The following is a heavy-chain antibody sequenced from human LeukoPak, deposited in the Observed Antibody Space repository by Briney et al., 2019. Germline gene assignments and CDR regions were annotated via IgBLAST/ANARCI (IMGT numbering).Heavy chain of an antibody. CDR2: TNTHGTSA. J-gene: IGHJ6*03. CDR1: GFTFNNYW. D-gene: IGHD6-13*01. CDR3: LAGYYYYYMDV. V-gene: IGHV3-74*01. Sequence: PGGSLRLSCAGSGFTFNNYWMHWVRQAPGKGLVWVARTNTHGTSANYADSVKGRFIIPRDNANNTLYLQMNGLRDEDTGVYYALAGYYYYYMDVWGKGTTVTVSS.